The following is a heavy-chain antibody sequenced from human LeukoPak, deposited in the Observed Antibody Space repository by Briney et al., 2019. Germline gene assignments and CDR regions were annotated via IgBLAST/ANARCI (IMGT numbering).Heavy chain of an antibody. V-gene: IGHV4-34*01. CDR1: GGSFSGYY. Sequence: SETLSLTCAVYGGSFSGYYWSWIRQPPGKGLEWIGEINHSGSTNYNPSLKSRVTISVDKSKNQFSLKLSSVTAADTAVYYCASGDSSGWYLDYWGQGTLVTVSS. J-gene: IGHJ4*02. CDR3: ASGDSSGWYLDY. CDR2: INHSGST. D-gene: IGHD6-19*01.